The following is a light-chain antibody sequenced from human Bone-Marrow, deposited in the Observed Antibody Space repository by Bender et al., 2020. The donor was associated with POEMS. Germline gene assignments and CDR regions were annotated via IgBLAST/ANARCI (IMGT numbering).Light chain of an antibody. CDR3: CSCAGRYAWV. Sequence: QSALTQPRSVSGSPVQSVTISCTGSSSDVGRYNYVSWYQQHPGKAPNLMIFDVSERPSGVPDRFSGSKSGNTASLTISGLQAEDEAGYFGCSCAGRYAWVFGGGTKLTVL. J-gene: IGLJ3*02. CDR1: SSDVGRYNY. V-gene: IGLV2-11*01. CDR2: DVS.